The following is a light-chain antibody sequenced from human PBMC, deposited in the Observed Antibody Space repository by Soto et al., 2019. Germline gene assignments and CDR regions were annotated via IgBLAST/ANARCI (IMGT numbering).Light chain of an antibody. CDR1: QSLSISY. CDR2: STS. J-gene: IGKJ1*01. V-gene: IGKV3-20*01. CDR3: QQYGGSSWT. Sequence: EIVLTQSPDALSLSPGETATLSCRASQSLSISYLAWYQQHPGQPPRLLIYSTSTRATGIPDRFSGSGSGTDFTLTISKLEPGDFALYYCQQYGGSSWTFGQGTKVDI.